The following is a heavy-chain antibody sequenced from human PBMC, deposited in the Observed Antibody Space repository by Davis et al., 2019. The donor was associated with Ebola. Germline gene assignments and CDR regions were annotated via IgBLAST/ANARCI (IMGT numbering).Heavy chain of an antibody. D-gene: IGHD4/OR15-4a*01. Sequence: SLKISCTASGFTFGDYAMSWVRQAPGKGLEWVGFIRSKAYGGTTEYAASVKGRFTISRDDSKSIAYLQMNSLKTEDTAVYYCTRVRDRGAIATDYWGQGTLVTVSS. V-gene: IGHV3-49*04. CDR3: TRVRDRGAIATDY. J-gene: IGHJ4*02. CDR2: IRSKAYGGTT. CDR1: GFTFGDYA.